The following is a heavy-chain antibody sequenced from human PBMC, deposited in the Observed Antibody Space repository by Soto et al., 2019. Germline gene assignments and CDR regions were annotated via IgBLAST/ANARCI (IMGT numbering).Heavy chain of an antibody. CDR3: ARRPYCSSTSCYGRGDNWFDP. V-gene: IGHV1-18*04. J-gene: IGHJ5*02. CDR2: ISAYNGNT. Sequence: ASVKVSCKASGYTFTSYGISWVRQAPGQGLEWMGWISAYNGNTNYAQKLQGRVTMTTDTSTSTAYMELRSLRSDDTAVYYCARRPYCSSTSCYGRGDNWFDPWGQGTLVTVS. D-gene: IGHD2-2*01. CDR1: GYTFTSYG.